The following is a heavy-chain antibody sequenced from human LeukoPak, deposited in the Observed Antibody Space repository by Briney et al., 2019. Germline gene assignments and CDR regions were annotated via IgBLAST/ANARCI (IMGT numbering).Heavy chain of an antibody. CDR3: ARVSRNYYDSSGYYYPPDLDY. D-gene: IGHD3-22*01. CDR1: GFTFSSYA. J-gene: IGHJ4*02. V-gene: IGHV3-23*01. CDR2: ISGSGGST. Sequence: GGSLRLSCAASGFTFSSYAMSWVRQAPGKGLEWVSAISGSGGSTYYADSVKGRFTISRDNSKNTVYLQMNSLRAADTAVYYCARVSRNYYDSSGYYYPPDLDYWGQGTLVTVSS.